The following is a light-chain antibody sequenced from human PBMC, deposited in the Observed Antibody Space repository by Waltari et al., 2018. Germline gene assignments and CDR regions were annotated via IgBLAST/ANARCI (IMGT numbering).Light chain of an antibody. V-gene: IGLV2-8*01. CDR2: EVT. CDR1: SSHVGGYKY. CDR3: SSYAGSNNLV. J-gene: IGLJ2*01. Sequence: QSALTQPPSASGSPGQSVTISCTGTSSHVGGYKYVSWYQHHPGKAPKLMIYEVTKRPSGVPDRFSGSKSGNTASLTVSGLQAEDEADYFCSSYAGSNNLVFGGGTKLTVL.